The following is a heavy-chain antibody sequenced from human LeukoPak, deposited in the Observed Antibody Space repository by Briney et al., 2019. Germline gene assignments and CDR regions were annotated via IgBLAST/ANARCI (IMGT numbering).Heavy chain of an antibody. Sequence: SETLSLTCTVSGGSISSSSYYWGWIRQHPGKGLEWIGYIYYSGSTYYNPSLKSRVTISVDTSKNQFSLKLSSVTAADTAVYYCARGGTYALVWGQGTLVTVSS. CDR2: IYYSGST. CDR1: GGSISSSSYY. CDR3: ARGGTYALV. V-gene: IGHV4-39*07. J-gene: IGHJ4*02. D-gene: IGHD3-16*01.